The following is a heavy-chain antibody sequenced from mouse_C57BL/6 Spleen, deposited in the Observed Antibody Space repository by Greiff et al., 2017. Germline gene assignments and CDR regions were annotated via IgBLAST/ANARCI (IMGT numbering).Heavy chain of an antibody. CDR3: ARPTMVTPYYFDS. CDR2: IDPSDSYT. V-gene: IGHV1-69*01. D-gene: IGHD2-9*01. CDR1: GYTFTSYW. J-gene: IGHJ2*01. Sequence: QVQLQQPGAELVMPGASVKLSCKASGYTFTSYWMHWVKQRPGQGLEWIGEIDPSDSYTNYNQKFKGKSTLTVDKSSSTAYMQLISLTSEDSAVYYCARPTMVTPYYFDSWGQGTTLTVSS.